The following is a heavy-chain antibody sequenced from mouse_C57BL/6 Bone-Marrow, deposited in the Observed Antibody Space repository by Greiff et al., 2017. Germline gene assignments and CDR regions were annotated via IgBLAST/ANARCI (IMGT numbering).Heavy chain of an antibody. Sequence: QVQLQQPGAELVKPGASVKMSCKASGYTFTSSWITWVKQRPGQGLEWIGAIYPGSGSTNYNEKFKSKATLTVDPSSSTAYMELSSLTSEDSAVYDCASPPLPPHWYFDVWGTGTTVTVSS. CDR3: ASPPLPPHWYFDV. J-gene: IGHJ1*03. V-gene: IGHV1-55*01. CDR1: GYTFTSSW. CDR2: IYPGSGST.